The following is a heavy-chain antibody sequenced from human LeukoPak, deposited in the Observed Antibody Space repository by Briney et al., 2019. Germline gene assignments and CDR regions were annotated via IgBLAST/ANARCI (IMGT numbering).Heavy chain of an antibody. V-gene: IGHV4-59*01. J-gene: IGHJ6*02. CDR3: ARVVPAGSYGMDV. Sequence: SETLSLTCTVSGGSISSYYWSWIRQPPGKGLEWIGYIYYSGSTNYNPSLKSRVTISVDTSKNQFSLKLSSVTAADTAVYYCARVVPAGSYGMDVWGQGTTVTVSS. CDR1: GGSISSYY. CDR2: IYYSGST. D-gene: IGHD6-25*01.